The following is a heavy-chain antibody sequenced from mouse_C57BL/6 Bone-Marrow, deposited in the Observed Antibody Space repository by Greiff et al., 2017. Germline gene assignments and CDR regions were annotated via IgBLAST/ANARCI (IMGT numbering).Heavy chain of an antibody. CDR1: GFTFTDYY. Sequence: VQLKQSGPVLVKPGPSVKISCKASGFTFTDYYMHWVKQSHGKSLEWIGLVYPYNGGTSYNQKFKGKATLTVDTSSSTAYMELNSLTSEDSAVYYCARSFGDYYGSSYVGFAYWGQGTLVTVSA. CDR3: ARSFGDYYGSSYVGFAY. CDR2: VYPYNGGT. J-gene: IGHJ3*01. V-gene: IGHV1-36*01. D-gene: IGHD1-1*01.